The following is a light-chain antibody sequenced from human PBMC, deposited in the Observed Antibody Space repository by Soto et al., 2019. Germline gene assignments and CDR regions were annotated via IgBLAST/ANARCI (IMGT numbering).Light chain of an antibody. V-gene: IGKV1-5*01. Sequence: GDRVTITCRASQSISSWLAWYQQKPGKAPKLLIYDASSLESGVPSRFSGSGSGTEFTLTISSLQPDDFATYYCQQYNSYPLTFGGGTTGDIK. CDR1: QSISSW. CDR2: DAS. CDR3: QQYNSYPLT. J-gene: IGKJ4*01.